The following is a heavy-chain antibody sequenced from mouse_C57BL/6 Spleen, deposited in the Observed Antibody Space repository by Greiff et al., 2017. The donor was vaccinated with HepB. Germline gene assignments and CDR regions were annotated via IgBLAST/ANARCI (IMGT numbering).Heavy chain of an antibody. Sequence: QVQLQQSGAELVKPGASVKLSCKASGYAFSSYWMNWVKQRPGKGLEWIGQIYPGDGDTNYNGKFKGKATLTADKSSSTAYMQLSSLTSEDSAVYFCARRLLRSYYFDYWGQGTTLTVSS. CDR3: ARRLLRSYYFDY. D-gene: IGHD1-1*01. CDR1: GYAFSSYW. J-gene: IGHJ2*01. V-gene: IGHV1-80*01. CDR2: IYPGDGDT.